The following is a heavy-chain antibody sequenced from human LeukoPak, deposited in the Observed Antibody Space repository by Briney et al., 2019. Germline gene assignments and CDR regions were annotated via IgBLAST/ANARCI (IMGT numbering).Heavy chain of an antibody. D-gene: IGHD1-26*01. V-gene: IGHV1-18*01. Sequence: GASVKVSCKASGYTFTSYGISWVRQAPGQGLEWMGWISAYNGNTNYAQKLQDRVTITTHTHTNTVYVEPSNLSSAHAAVYYCAREKSGSYWIFWDYWGQGTLVTVSS. CDR3: AREKSGSYWIFWDY. J-gene: IGHJ4*02. CDR2: ISAYNGNT. CDR1: GYTFTSYG.